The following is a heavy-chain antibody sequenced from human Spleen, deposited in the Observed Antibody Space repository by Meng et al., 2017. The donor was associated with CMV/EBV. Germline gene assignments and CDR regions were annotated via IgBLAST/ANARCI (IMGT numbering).Heavy chain of an antibody. CDR3: ARERDCSSTNCPGDY. CDR2: IIPSLGLE. Sequence: SGGPFSSSAILWVRQAPGQGLEWMGRIIPSLGLENYAQKFQGRVTFTADRSTNTAYMQMSSLISEDMAVYYCARERDCSSTNCPGDYWGQGTLVTVSS. CDR1: GGPFSSSA. D-gene: IGHD2-2*01. J-gene: IGHJ4*02. V-gene: IGHV1-69*04.